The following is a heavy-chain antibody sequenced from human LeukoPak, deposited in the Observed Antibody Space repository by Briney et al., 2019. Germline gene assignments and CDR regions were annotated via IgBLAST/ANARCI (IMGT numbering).Heavy chain of an antibody. J-gene: IGHJ4*02. CDR1: GFIFRSYW. CDR2: IDEHGFKT. Sequence: PGGSLRLSCAASGFIFRSYWMVWVRQAPGKGLEWVASIDEHGFKTYYAASVTDRFTISKDTAKNSLDLQMNSLRAEDTAVYYCARDGITCTRDYWGQGALVTVSS. D-gene: IGHD1-7*01. CDR3: ARDGITCTRDY. V-gene: IGHV3-7*01.